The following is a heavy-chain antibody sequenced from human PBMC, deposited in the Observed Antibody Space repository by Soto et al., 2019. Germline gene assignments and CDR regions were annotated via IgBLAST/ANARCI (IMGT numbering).Heavy chain of an antibody. CDR3: ARFALYYYYGMDV. CDR2: INPNSGGT. Sequence: ASVKVSCKASGYTFTGYYMHWVRQAPGQGLEWMGWINPNSGGTNYAQKFQGRVTMTRDTSTSTVYMELSSLRSEDAAVYYCARFALYYYYGMDVWGQGTTVTVSS. V-gene: IGHV1-2*02. J-gene: IGHJ6*02. CDR1: GYTFTGYY.